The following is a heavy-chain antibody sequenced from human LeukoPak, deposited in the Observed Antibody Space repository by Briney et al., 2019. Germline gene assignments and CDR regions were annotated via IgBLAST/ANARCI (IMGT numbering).Heavy chain of an antibody. J-gene: IGHJ6*02. CDR1: GFTVSSNY. Sequence: GGSLRLSCAASGFTVSSNYMSWVRQAPGKGLEWVSVIYSGGNTYYADSVKGRFTISRDNSKNTLYLQMNSLRAEDTAVYYCARDIFRKYSSSWYEGYYYYGMDVWGQGTTVTVSS. CDR2: IYSGGNT. D-gene: IGHD6-13*01. CDR3: ARDIFRKYSSSWYEGYYYYGMDV. V-gene: IGHV3-66*01.